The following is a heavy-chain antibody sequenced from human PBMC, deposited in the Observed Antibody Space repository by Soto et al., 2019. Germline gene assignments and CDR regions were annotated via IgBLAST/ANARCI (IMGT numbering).Heavy chain of an antibody. CDR1: GFTFSNAW. D-gene: IGHD3-10*01. V-gene: IGHV3-15*01. CDR3: TTDPTWLLWFGESYYYYGMDV. J-gene: IGHJ6*02. Sequence: PGGSLRLSCAASGFTFSNAWMSWVRQAPGKGLEWVGRIKSKTDGGTTDYAAPVKGRFTISRDDSKNTLYLQMNSLKTDDTAVYYCTTDPTWLLWFGESYYYYGMDVWGQGTTVTVSS. CDR2: IKSKTDGGTT.